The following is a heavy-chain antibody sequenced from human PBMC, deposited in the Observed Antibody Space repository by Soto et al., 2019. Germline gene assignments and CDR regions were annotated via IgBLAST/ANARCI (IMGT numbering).Heavy chain of an antibody. J-gene: IGHJ6*02. Sequence: EVQLVESGGGLVQPGGSLRLSCAASGFTFSSYSMNWVRQAPGKGLEWVSYISSSSSTIYYADSVKGRFTISRDNAKNSLYLQMNSLRDEDTAVYYCARVGLGGYYYGMDVWGQGTTVTVSS. CDR2: ISSSSSTI. D-gene: IGHD3-3*01. CDR3: ARVGLGGYYYGMDV. CDR1: GFTFSSYS. V-gene: IGHV3-48*02.